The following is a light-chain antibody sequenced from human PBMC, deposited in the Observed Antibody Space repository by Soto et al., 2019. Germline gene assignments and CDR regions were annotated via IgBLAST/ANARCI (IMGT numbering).Light chain of an antibody. CDR2: AAS. CDR3: QQSYSLVT. J-gene: IGKJ2*01. CDR1: QSISRY. V-gene: IGKV1-39*01. Sequence: DIQMTQSPSSLSASVGDRVTITCRASQSISRYLNWYQQKPGKAPKLLIYAASSLQSGVPSRFSGSGSGTDFTLTISSLQPEDFATYFCQQSYSLVTFGQGTKLEIK.